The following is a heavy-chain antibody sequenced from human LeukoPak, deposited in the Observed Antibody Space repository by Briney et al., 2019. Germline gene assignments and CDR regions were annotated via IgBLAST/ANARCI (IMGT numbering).Heavy chain of an antibody. CDR3: AKQGGSHWGAFDI. V-gene: IGHV3-23*01. J-gene: IGHJ3*02. CDR2: ISGSGGST. CDR1: GFTFSSYA. D-gene: IGHD7-27*01. Sequence: GGSLRLSCAASGFTFSSYAMSWVRQAPGKGLEWVSAISGSGGSTYYAGSVKGRFTISRDNSKNTLYLQMNSLRAEDTAVYYCAKQGGSHWGAFDIRGQGTMVTVSS.